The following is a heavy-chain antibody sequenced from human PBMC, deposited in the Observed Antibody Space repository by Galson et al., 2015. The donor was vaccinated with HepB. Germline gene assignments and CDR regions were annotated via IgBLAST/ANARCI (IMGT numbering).Heavy chain of an antibody. Sequence: SLRLSCAASGFTFSSSAMIWVRQAPGKGLEWVSGTSGSGGGTYYADSVKGRFTISRDNSKNTLYLQMNSLRAEDTAIYYCAKTSTSAWYLDFWGQGTLVTVSS. D-gene: IGHD2-2*01. V-gene: IGHV3-23*01. CDR3: AKTSTSAWYLDF. J-gene: IGHJ4*02. CDR1: GFTFSSSA. CDR2: TSGSGGGT.